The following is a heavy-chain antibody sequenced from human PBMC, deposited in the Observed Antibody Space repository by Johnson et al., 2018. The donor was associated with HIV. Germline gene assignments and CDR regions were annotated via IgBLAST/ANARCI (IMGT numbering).Heavy chain of an antibody. CDR1: GFTFSDYY. J-gene: IGHJ3*01. Sequence: QVQLVESGGGLVKPGGSLRLSCAASGFTFSDYYMTWIRQAPGKGLECLAYISSSGSSVYYTDSVKGRFTISMDNTKNSLHLQMNSLRAEDTAVYYCARDATPWGGAYVGYAFDLWGQGTMVAVSS. CDR3: ARDATPWGGAYVGYAFDL. D-gene: IGHD4-17*01. V-gene: IGHV3-11*04. CDR2: ISSSGSSV.